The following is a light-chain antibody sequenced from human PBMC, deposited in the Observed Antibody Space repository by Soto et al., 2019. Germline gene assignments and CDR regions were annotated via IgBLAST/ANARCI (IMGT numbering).Light chain of an antibody. CDR1: QSISSN. V-gene: IGKV3-15*01. Sequence: EIVMTQSPATLSVSPGERATLSCRASQSISSNLAWYQQKPGQAPRLLMFRTSSRATGFPARFSGSGSGTEFNLTISSLQSEDFAVYYCQQYNSWPLTFGQGTRLEIK. CDR2: RTS. CDR3: QQYNSWPLT. J-gene: IGKJ5*01.